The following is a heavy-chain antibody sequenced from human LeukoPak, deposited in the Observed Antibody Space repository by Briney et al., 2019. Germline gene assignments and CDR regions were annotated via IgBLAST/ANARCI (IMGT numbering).Heavy chain of an antibody. CDR2: IYYSGST. D-gene: IGHD6-19*01. CDR1: GGSISSGGSY. CDR3: ARDLAVAGHDAFDI. V-gene: IGHV4-31*03. J-gene: IGHJ3*02. Sequence: SQTLSLTCTVSGGSISSGGSYWSWIRQHPGKGLEWIGYIYYSGSTYYNPSLKSRVTISVDTSKNQFSLKLSSVTAADTAVYYCARDLAVAGHDAFDIWGQGTMVTVSS.